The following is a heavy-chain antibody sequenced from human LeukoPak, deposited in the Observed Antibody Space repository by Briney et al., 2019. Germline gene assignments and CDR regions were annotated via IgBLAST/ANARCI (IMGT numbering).Heavy chain of an antibody. CDR2: ISGSGGSI. CDR3: ARAPYSSTWYYFDY. V-gene: IGHV3-11*01. Sequence: PGGSLRLSCAASGFTFSAYYMSWIRQAPGKGPEWVSYISGSGGSISYADSVKGRFTISRDNAKNSLYLQMNSLRAEDTAIYYCARAPYSSTWYYFDYWGQGTLVTVSS. D-gene: IGHD6-13*01. CDR1: GFTFSAYY. J-gene: IGHJ4*02.